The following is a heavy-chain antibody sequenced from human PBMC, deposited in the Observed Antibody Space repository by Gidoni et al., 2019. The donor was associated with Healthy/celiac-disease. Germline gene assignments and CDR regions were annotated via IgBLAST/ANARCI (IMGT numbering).Heavy chain of an antibody. CDR2: INHSGST. Sequence: QVQLQQWGAGLLKPSETLSLTCAVYGGSFSGYYWSWIRQPPGKGLEWIGEINHSGSTNYNPSLKSRVTISVDTSKNQFSLKLSSVTAADTAVYYCARTGPIKKKLFDYWGQGTLVTVSS. V-gene: IGHV4-34*01. CDR3: ARTGPIKKKLFDY. CDR1: GGSFSGYY. J-gene: IGHJ4*02.